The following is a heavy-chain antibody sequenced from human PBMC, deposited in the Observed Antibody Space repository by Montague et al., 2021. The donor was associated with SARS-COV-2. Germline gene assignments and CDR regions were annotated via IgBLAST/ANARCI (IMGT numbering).Heavy chain of an antibody. J-gene: IGHJ4*02. CDR1: GGSISSYY. Sequence: SETLSLTCTVSGGSISSYYWSWLRQPPGKGLEWIGYIYYSGSTNYNPSLKSRVTISVDTSKNQLSLKLSSVTAADTAVYYCARVFPRWLQFDPYFDYWGQGTLVTVSS. CDR3: ARVFPRWLQFDPYFDY. D-gene: IGHD5-24*01. V-gene: IGHV4-59*01. CDR2: IYYSGST.